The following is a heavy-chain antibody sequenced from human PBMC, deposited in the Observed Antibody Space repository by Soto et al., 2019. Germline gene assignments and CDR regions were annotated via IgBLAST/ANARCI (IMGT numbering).Heavy chain of an antibody. CDR2: VYYSGSS. J-gene: IGHJ4*02. CDR1: GCYICDRY. Sequence: SATMSLTCPASGCYICDRYWGWLRQPPGKGLEWIGYVYYSGSSTSNPSLKSRVTMSADTSKNQLSLKVRSVTAADTAVYYCARVGERWQYFDWFYYFDSWGQGALVTVSS. CDR3: ARVGERWQYFDWFYYFDS. V-gene: IGHV4-59*11. D-gene: IGHD3-9*01.